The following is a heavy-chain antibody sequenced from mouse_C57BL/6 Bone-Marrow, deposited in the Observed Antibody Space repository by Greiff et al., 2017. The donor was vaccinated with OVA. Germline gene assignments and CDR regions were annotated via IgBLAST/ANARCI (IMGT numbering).Heavy chain of an antibody. CDR2: ISSGSSTI. V-gene: IGHV5-17*01. Sequence: DVKLQESGGGLVKPGGSLKLSCAASGFTFSDYGMHWVRQAPEKGLEWVAYISSGSSTIYYADTVKGRFTISRDNAKNTLFLQMTSLRSEDTAMYYCARGDYYGNSWFAYWGQGTLVTVSA. CDR1: GFTFSDYG. J-gene: IGHJ3*01. CDR3: ARGDYYGNSWFAY. D-gene: IGHD2-1*01.